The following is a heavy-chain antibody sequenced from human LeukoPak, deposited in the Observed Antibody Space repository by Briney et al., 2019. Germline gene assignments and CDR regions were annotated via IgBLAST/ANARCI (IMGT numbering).Heavy chain of an antibody. CDR3: ARERGEYDILTGYYTGVSPLDY. V-gene: IGHV4-59*12. CDR1: GGSISSYY. Sequence: SETLSLTCTVSGGSISSYYWSWIRQPPGKGLEWIGYIYYSGSTNYNPSLKSRVTMSVDTSKNQFSLKLSSVTAADTAVYCCARERGEYDILTGYYTGVSPLDYWGQGTLVTVSS. D-gene: IGHD3-9*01. CDR2: IYYSGST. J-gene: IGHJ4*02.